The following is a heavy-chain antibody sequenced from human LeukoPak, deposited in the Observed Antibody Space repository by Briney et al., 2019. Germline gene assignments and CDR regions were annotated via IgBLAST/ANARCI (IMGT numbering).Heavy chain of an antibody. Sequence: SQTLSLTCTVSGGSISSGSYYWSWIRQPPGKGLEWIGSIYYSGSTYYNPSLKSRVTISVDTSKNQFSLKLSSVTAADTAVYYCARLFWFGELSWFDPWGQGTLVTVSS. CDR1: GGSISSGSYY. V-gene: IGHV4-39*01. CDR3: ARLFWFGELSWFDP. J-gene: IGHJ5*02. D-gene: IGHD3-10*01. CDR2: IYYSGST.